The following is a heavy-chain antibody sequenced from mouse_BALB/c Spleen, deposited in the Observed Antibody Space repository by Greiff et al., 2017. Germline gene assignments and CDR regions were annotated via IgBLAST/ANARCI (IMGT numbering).Heavy chain of an antibody. D-gene: IGHD1-1*01. CDR2: ISYSGST. CDR1: GYSITSDYA. J-gene: IGHJ2*01. Sequence: EVKLQESGPGLVKPSQSLSLTCTVTGYSITSDYAWNWIRQFPGNKLEWMGYISYSGSTSYNPSLKSRISITRDTSKNQFFLQLNSVTTEDTATYYCSRGITTVGGTDYWGQGTTLTVSS. V-gene: IGHV3-2*02. CDR3: SRGITTVGGTDY.